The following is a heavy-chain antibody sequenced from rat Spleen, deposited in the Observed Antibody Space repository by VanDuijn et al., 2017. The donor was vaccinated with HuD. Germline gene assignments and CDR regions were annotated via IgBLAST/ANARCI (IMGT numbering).Heavy chain of an antibody. CDR1: GFTFSNYD. Sequence: EVQLVESGGGLVQPGRSLKLSCAASGFTFSNYDMAWVRQAPTKGLEWVASISTGGGNTYYRDSVKGRFTISRDNAKSTLYLQMDSLRSEDTATYYCARVGSSYIGYVMDAWGQGASVTVSS. V-gene: IGHV5S23*01. D-gene: IGHD1-2*01. CDR3: ARVGSSYIGYVMDA. CDR2: ISTGGGNT. J-gene: IGHJ4*01.